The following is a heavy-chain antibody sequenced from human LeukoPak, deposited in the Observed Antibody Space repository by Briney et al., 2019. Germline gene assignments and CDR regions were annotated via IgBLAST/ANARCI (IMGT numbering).Heavy chain of an antibody. CDR1: GYTFTGYY. V-gene: IGHV1-2*02. Sequence: ASAKVSCKASGYTFTGYYMHWVRQAPGQGLEWMGWINPNSGGTNYAQKFQGRVTMTRDTSISTAYMELSRLRSDDTAVYYCARGAEDIVLMVYAYFDYWGQGTLVTVSS. CDR3: ARGAEDIVLMVYAYFDY. J-gene: IGHJ4*02. D-gene: IGHD2-8*01. CDR2: INPNSGGT.